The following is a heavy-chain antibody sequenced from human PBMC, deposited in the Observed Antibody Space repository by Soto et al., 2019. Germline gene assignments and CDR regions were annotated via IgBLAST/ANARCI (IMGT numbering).Heavy chain of an antibody. CDR3: AKAWVRGVIGHWFDP. CDR2: ISATGGST. CDR1: GFTFNNYV. J-gene: IGHJ5*02. V-gene: IGHV3-23*01. D-gene: IGHD3-10*01. Sequence: GGSLRLSCAASGFTFNNYVMIWVRQAPGKGLEWVSSISATGGSTYYADSVKGRFTISRDQSKNTLYLRMNSLSAGDTAVYYCAKAWVRGVIGHWFDPWGQGTLVTVSS.